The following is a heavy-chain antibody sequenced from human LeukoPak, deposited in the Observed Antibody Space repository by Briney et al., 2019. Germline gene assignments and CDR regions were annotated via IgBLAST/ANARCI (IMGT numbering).Heavy chain of an antibody. D-gene: IGHD3-10*01. Sequence: GGSLRLSCAASGFTFSSYGMHWVRQAPGKGLEWVAFIRNDESNKYYADSVKGRFIISRDNSKNTLYLQMNSLRAEDTAVYYCAKAPGSGNEVYYYYYMDVWGKGTTVTVSS. J-gene: IGHJ6*03. CDR1: GFTFSSYG. V-gene: IGHV3-30*02. CDR2: IRNDESNK. CDR3: AKAPGSGNEVYYYYYMDV.